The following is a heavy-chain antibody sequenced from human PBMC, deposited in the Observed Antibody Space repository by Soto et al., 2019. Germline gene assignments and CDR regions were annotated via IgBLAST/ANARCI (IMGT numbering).Heavy chain of an antibody. D-gene: IGHD3-3*01. V-gene: IGHV1-3*01. CDR2: INAGNGNT. CDR1: GYSFSNYA. CDR3: ARRITAYYYGMDV. Sequence: ASVKVSCKASGYSFSNYAMHWVRQAPGQRLEWMGWINAGNGNTRYSQKLQDRVTITWDTSASTAYMEMSSLRSEDTAIYYCARRITAYYYGMDVWGQGTTVTVAS. J-gene: IGHJ6*02.